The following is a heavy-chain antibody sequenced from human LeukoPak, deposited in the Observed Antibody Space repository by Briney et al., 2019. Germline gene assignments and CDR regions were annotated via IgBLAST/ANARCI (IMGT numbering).Heavy chain of an antibody. Sequence: SETLSLTCTVSGGSISSYYWSWIRQPPGKGLEWIGYIYYSGSTNYNPSLKSRVTISVDTSKNQFSLKLSSVTAADTAVYYCARQFRWELPRYYYYYMDVWGKGTTVTISS. CDR2: IYYSGST. D-gene: IGHD1-26*01. V-gene: IGHV4-59*08. CDR1: GGSISSYY. J-gene: IGHJ6*03. CDR3: ARQFRWELPRYYYYYMDV.